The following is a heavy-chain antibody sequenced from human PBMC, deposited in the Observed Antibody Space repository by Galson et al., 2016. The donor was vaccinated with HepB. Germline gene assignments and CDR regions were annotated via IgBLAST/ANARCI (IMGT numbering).Heavy chain of an antibody. CDR1: GFTLGDYT. J-gene: IGHJ4*02. CDR3: RQQVVPADF. Sequence: SLRLSCAASGFTLGDYTLTWFRQAPGKGLQWVGFIRSKPYGGTTEYAASVKGRFTISRDDSKSVAYLQMNSLKPEDTAVYYCRQQVVPADFWGQGTLVTVSS. CDR2: IRSKPYGGTT. V-gene: IGHV3-49*03. D-gene: IGHD6-6*01.